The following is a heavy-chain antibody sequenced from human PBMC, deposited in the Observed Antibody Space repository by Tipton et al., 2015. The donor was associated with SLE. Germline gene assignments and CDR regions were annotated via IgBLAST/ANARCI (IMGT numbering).Heavy chain of an antibody. D-gene: IGHD3-10*01. Sequence: LRLSCAVYGGSFSGYYWSWIRQPPGKGLEWIGEINHNGGTNYNPSLKSRVTISVDTSKNQFSLKLSSVTAADTAVYYCVTGGDQAKTGYWGQGTLVTVS. J-gene: IGHJ4*02. CDR1: GGSFSGYY. CDR3: VTGGDQAKTGY. V-gene: IGHV4-34*01. CDR2: INHNGGT.